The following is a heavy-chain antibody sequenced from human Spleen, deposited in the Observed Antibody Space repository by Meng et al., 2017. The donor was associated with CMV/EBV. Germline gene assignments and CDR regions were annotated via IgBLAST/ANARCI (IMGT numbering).Heavy chain of an antibody. CDR3: ARARGRMVRGVIPYYYYGMDV. CDR2: INPNSGGT. Sequence: ASVKVSCKASGYTFTGYYMHWVRQAPGQGLEWMGWINPNSGGTNYAQKFQGRVTRTRDTSISTAYMELSRLRSEDTAVYYCARARGRMVRGVIPYYYYGMDVWGQGTTVTVSS. D-gene: IGHD3-10*01. CDR1: GYTFTGYY. J-gene: IGHJ6*02. V-gene: IGHV1-2*02.